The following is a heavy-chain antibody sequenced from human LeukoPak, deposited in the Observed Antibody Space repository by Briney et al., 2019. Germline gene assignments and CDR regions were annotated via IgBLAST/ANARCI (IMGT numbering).Heavy chain of an antibody. V-gene: IGHV4-30-2*01. CDR1: GGSISSGGYY. CDR2: IYHSGST. J-gene: IGHJ3*02. Sequence: SETLSLTCTVSGGSISSGGYYWSWIRQPPGKGLEWIGYIYHSGSTYYNPSLKSRVTISVDRSKNQFSLKLSSVTAADTAVYYCARPRQRVPADPLAFDIWGQGTMVTVSS. D-gene: IGHD2-2*01. CDR3: ARPRQRVPADPLAFDI.